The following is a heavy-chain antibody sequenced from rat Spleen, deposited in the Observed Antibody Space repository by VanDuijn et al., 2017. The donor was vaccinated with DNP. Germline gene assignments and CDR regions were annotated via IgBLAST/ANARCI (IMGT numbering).Heavy chain of an antibody. V-gene: IGHV3-1*01. CDR2: ISYSGST. CDR3: ARYGLPGPHYFDY. CDR1: GYSITSSY. Sequence: EVQLQESGPGLVKPSQSLSLTCSVTGYSITSSYRWNWIRKFPGNKMEWIGHISYSGSTSYNPSLKSRISITRDTSKNQFFLQLNSVTTEDTATYYCARYGLPGPHYFDYWGQGVMVTVSS. D-gene: IGHD1-4*01. J-gene: IGHJ2*01.